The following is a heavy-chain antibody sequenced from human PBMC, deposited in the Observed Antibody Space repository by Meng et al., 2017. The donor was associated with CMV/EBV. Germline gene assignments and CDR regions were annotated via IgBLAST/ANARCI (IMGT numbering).Heavy chain of an antibody. CDR3: ARRKIGSGSSLYYYNMDV. CDR2: LVPILGTS. Sequence: SVKVSCKASGGTFSNLAFSWVRQAPGHGLEWMGSLVPILGTSNYEQIFEGRVTMTTDKSTTTLFMELSSLSSDDTAVYYCARRKIGSGSSLYYYNMDVWGQGTTVTVSS. CDR1: GGTFSNLA. D-gene: IGHD6-6*01. V-gene: IGHV1-69*04. J-gene: IGHJ6*02.